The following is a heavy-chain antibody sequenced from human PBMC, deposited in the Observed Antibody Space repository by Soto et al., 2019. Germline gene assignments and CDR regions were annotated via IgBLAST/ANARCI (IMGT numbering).Heavy chain of an antibody. CDR3: ARGWGTIFRRVDY. Sequence: QVQLQQWGAGLLKPSETLSLTCAVYGGSFSGYYWSWIRQPPGKGLEWIGEINHSGSTNYNPSLKSRVTISVDTSKNQFSLKLSSVTAADTAVYYCARGWGTIFRRVDYWGQGNLVTVSS. V-gene: IGHV4-34*01. CDR1: GGSFSGYY. CDR2: INHSGST. J-gene: IGHJ4*02. D-gene: IGHD3-9*01.